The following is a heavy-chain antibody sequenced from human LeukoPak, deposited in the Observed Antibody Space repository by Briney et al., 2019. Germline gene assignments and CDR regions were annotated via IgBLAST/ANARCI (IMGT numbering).Heavy chain of an antibody. CDR1: GGSISSGGYY. D-gene: IGHD5-24*01. V-gene: IGHV4-30-2*01. J-gene: IGHJ4*02. Sequence: PSETLSLTCTVSGGSISSGGYYWSWIRQPPGKGLERIGYIYHSGSTYYNPSLKSRVTISVDRSKNQFSLKLSSVTAADTAVYYCARERRDGSYYFDYWGQGTLVTVSS. CDR3: ARERRDGSYYFDY. CDR2: IYHSGST.